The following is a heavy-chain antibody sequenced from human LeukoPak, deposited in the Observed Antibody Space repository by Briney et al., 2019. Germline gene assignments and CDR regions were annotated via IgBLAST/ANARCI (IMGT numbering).Heavy chain of an antibody. D-gene: IGHD3-3*01. Sequence: GASVKVSCKASRYTFTSYGISWVRQAPGQGLDGMGWISAYNGNTKYGQKRQGTVPLTTDTSTSTAYIELRSLRSDDTAVYYCARDDFWSGYSLLKADYWGEGTLVTVSS. CDR2: ISAYNGNT. CDR3: ARDDFWSGYSLLKADY. J-gene: IGHJ4*02. V-gene: IGHV1-18*01. CDR1: RYTFTSYG.